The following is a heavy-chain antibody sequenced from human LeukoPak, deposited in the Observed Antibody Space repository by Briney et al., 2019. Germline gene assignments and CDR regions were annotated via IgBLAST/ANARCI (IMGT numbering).Heavy chain of an antibody. CDR3: ASLGAFDI. CDR2: ISDDGNRN. V-gene: IGHV3-30*04. CDR1: GFTFSSYA. J-gene: IGHJ3*02. Sequence: GGSLRLSCAASGFTFSSYAMHWVRQAPGKGLEWVTTISDDGNRNFYADSVKGRFTISRDNSKNTLYLQMNSLRAEDTAVYYCASLGAFDIWGQGTMVTVSS.